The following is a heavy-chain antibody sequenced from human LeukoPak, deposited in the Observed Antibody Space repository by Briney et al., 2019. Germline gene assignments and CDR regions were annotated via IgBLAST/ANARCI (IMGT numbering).Heavy chain of an antibody. Sequence: ASVKVSCKASGYTFTSYDINWVRQATGQGLEWMGWMDPNSGNTGYAQKFQGRVTMTRNTSISTAYMELSSLRSEDTAVYYCARGKRRIAAAGNWFDPWGQGTLVTVSS. CDR2: MDPNSGNT. V-gene: IGHV1-8*01. J-gene: IGHJ5*02. CDR1: GYTFTSYD. D-gene: IGHD6-13*01. CDR3: ARGKRRIAAAGNWFDP.